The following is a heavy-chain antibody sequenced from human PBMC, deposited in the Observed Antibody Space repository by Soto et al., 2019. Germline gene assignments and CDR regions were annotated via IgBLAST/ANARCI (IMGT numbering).Heavy chain of an antibody. Sequence: RASVKVSCKASGGTFSSYTISWVRQAPGQGLEWMGRIIPILGIANYAQKFQGRVTITADKSTSTAYMELSSLRSEDTAVYYCASERPSGYCSSTSCYSGYYYYYMDVWGKGTTVTVSS. CDR3: ASERPSGYCSSTSCYSGYYYYYMDV. CDR1: GGTFSSYT. J-gene: IGHJ6*03. D-gene: IGHD2-2*01. CDR2: IIPILGIA. V-gene: IGHV1-69*02.